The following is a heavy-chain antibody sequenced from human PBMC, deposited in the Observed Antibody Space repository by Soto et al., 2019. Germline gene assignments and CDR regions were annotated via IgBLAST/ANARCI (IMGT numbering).Heavy chain of an antibody. Sequence: GGSLRLSCAASGFTFSSYAMSWVRQAPGKGLEWVSAISGSGGSTYYADSVKGRFTISRDNSKNTLYLQMNSLRAEDTAVYYCAKEEGGLGYCSSTSCGAFDIWGQGTMVTVSS. CDR3: AKEEGGLGYCSSTSCGAFDI. D-gene: IGHD2-2*01. CDR1: GFTFSSYA. CDR2: ISGSGGST. V-gene: IGHV3-23*01. J-gene: IGHJ3*02.